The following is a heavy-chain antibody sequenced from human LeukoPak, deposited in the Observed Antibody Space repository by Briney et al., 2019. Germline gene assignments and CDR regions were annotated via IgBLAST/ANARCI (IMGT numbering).Heavy chain of an antibody. V-gene: IGHV3-30*18. CDR3: AKDRAAGSSSCDY. D-gene: IGHD6-13*01. Sequence: GSLRLSFSASGFTFNSYGMHWVRQAPGKGLGWVAVISYDGSNKYYADSVKGRFTISRDNSKNTLYLQMNSLRAEDTAVYYCAKDRAAGSSSCDYWGQGTLVTVSS. CDR2: ISYDGSNK. J-gene: IGHJ4*02. CDR1: GFTFNSYG.